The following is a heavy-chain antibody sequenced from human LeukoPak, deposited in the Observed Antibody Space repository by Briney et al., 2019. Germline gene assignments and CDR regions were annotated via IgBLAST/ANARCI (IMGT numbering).Heavy chain of an antibody. CDR1: GGSISSYY. V-gene: IGHV4-59*08. CDR3: ARRRYNWDAFDI. CDR2: IYYSGST. J-gene: IGHJ3*02. Sequence: SETLSLTCTVSGGSISSYYWSWIRQPPGKGLEWIGYIYYSGSTNYNPSLESRVTISVDTSKNQFSLKLSSVTAADTAVYYCARRRYNWDAFDIWGQGTMVTVSS. D-gene: IGHD1-1*01.